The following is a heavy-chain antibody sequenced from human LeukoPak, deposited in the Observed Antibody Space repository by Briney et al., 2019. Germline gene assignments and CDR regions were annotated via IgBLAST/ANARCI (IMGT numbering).Heavy chain of an antibody. Sequence: SGTLSLTCAVSGGSMSSTKWWSWVRQPPREGLEWIGEIYHSGSTDYNPSLKSRLTISVDKSKNQVSLNLSSVTAADTAVYYCATSMVMNHYCFDYWAQGTLVTVSS. CDR1: GGSMSSTKW. CDR3: ATSMVMNHYCFDY. CDR2: IYHSGST. J-gene: IGHJ4*02. V-gene: IGHV4-4*02. D-gene: IGHD1-14*01.